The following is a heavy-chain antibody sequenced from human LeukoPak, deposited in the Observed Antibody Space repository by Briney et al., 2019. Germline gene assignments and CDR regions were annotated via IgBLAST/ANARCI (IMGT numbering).Heavy chain of an antibody. Sequence: ASVKVSCKASGYTFTSYVISWVRQAPGQGLEWMGWISAYNGNTNYAQKLQGRVTMTTDTSTSTAYMELRSLRSDDTAVYYCARDAVVVPAADYYYYYGMDVWGQGTTVTVSS. D-gene: IGHD2-2*01. J-gene: IGHJ6*02. CDR3: ARDAVVVPAADYYYYYGMDV. V-gene: IGHV1-18*01. CDR2: ISAYNGNT. CDR1: GYTFTSYV.